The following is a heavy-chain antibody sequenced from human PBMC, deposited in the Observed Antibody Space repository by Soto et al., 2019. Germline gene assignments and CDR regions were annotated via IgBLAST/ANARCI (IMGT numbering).Heavy chain of an antibody. J-gene: IGHJ4*02. CDR2: IYSGGST. CDR1: GFTVSSNY. V-gene: IGHV3-53*04. D-gene: IGHD4-17*01. CDR3: ARDSRESRYGEWSVPAY. Sequence: GGSLRLSCAASGFTVSSNYMSWVRQAPGKGLEWVSVIYSGGSTYYADSVKGRFTISRHNSKNTLYLQMNSLRAEDTAVYYCARDSRESRYGEWSVPAYWGQGTLVTGS.